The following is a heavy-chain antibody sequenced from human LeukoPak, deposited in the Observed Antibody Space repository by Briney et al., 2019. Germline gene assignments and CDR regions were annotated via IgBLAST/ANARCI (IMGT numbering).Heavy chain of an antibody. D-gene: IGHD3-10*02. CDR2: ISSSGSTI. V-gene: IGHV3-48*03. Sequence: WGSLRLSCAASGFTFSSYEMKWVRQAPGNGLEWVSYISSSGSTIYYADSVKGRFTISRDNAKNSLYLQMNSLRAEDTAVYYCAELGITMIGGVWGKGTTVTISS. J-gene: IGHJ6*04. CDR3: AELGITMIGGV. CDR1: GFTFSSYE.